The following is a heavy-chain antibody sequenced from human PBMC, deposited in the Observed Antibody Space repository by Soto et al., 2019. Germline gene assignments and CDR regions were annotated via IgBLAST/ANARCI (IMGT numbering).Heavy chain of an antibody. D-gene: IGHD2-8*01. Sequence: EVQLLESGGGLVQPGGSLRLSCAASGFFFSSYAMSWVRQAPGKGLEWVSGIGGSGGYKSYADSVKGRFTISRDNSKNTLYLQMESLGAEDTAVYYCAKDAAMVNSTFNYFDYWGQGTLVAVSS. CDR1: GFFFSSYA. CDR3: AKDAAMVNSTFNYFDY. CDR2: IGGSGGYK. V-gene: IGHV3-23*01. J-gene: IGHJ4*02.